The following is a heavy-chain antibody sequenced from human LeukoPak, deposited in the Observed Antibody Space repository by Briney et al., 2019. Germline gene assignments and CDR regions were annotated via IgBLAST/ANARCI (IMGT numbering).Heavy chain of an antibody. Sequence: GGSLRLSCTASGFTFSSYAMTWVRQAPGKGLECVSVISGIGTTTYYADSVKGRFTISRDNSKNTLFLQMNSLRVEDTATYYCTKKRTTSVTDWFDPWGQGTLVTVSP. D-gene: IGHD4-17*01. CDR3: TKKRTTSVTDWFDP. CDR2: ISGIGTTT. J-gene: IGHJ5*02. CDR1: GFTFSSYA. V-gene: IGHV3-23*01.